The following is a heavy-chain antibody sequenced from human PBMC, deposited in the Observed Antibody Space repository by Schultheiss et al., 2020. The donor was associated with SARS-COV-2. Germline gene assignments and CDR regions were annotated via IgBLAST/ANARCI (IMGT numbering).Heavy chain of an antibody. CDR3: TRGYQAADYYYYGMDV. Sequence: SVKVSCKVSGYTLTELSMHWVRQAPGQGLEWMGWMNPNSGNTGYAQKFQGRVTMTRNTSISTAYMELSSLRSEDTAVYYCTRGYQAADYYYYGMDVWGQGTTVTVSS. D-gene: IGHD6-13*01. CDR1: GYTLTELS. V-gene: IGHV1-8*01. J-gene: IGHJ6*02. CDR2: MNPNSGNT.